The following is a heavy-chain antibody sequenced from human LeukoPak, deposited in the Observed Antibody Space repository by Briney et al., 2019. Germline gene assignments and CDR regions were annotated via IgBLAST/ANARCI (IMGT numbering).Heavy chain of an antibody. CDR1: GFTVSSNY. CDR2: IYSGGST. J-gene: IGHJ4*02. D-gene: IGHD2-2*01. V-gene: IGHV3-53*05. Sequence: GGSLRLSCAASGFTVSSNYMSWVRQAPGKGLEWVSVIYSGGSTYYADSVKGRFTISRDNSKNTLYLQMNSLRAEDTAVYYCAKDLVDCSSTSCYVYWGQGTLVTVSS. CDR3: AKDLVDCSSTSCYVY.